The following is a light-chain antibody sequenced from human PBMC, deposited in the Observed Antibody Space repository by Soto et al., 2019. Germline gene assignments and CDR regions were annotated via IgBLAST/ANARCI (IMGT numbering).Light chain of an antibody. CDR3: NSYSSYNTQWL. CDR1: SSDVGGSNF. V-gene: IGLV2-14*01. J-gene: IGLJ3*02. Sequence: QSVLTQPASVSGSPGQSITISCTGTSSDVGGSNFVSWYQQHPGKAPRLLIHDVNNRPSGVSDRFSASKSGNTASLTISGLQPEDEAHYYCNSYSSYNTQWLFGGGTKVTVL. CDR2: DVN.